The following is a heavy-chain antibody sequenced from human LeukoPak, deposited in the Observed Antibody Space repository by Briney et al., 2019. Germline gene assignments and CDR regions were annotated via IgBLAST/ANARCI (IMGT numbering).Heavy chain of an antibody. V-gene: IGHV3-48*03. J-gene: IGHJ4*02. Sequence: GGSLRLSCAASGFTFSSYEMNWVRQAPGKGLEWVSYISSSGSTIYYADSVRGRFTISRDNAKNSLYLQMNSLRAEDTAVYYCARVSVGFTMIVVGYFDYWGQGTLVTVSS. CDR3: ARVSVGFTMIVVGYFDY. CDR2: ISSSGSTI. CDR1: GFTFSSYE. D-gene: IGHD3-22*01.